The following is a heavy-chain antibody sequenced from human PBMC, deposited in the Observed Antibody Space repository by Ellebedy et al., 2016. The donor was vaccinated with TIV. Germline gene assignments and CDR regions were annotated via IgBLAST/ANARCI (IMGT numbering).Heavy chain of an antibody. Sequence: MPSETLSLTCAGYGGSFSGYYWSWIRQAPGKGLEWIGEIDYSGSTNYNPSLKSRVTMSVDTSKNQFSLKLSSVTAADTAVYYWARTWAQGWFDPWGQGTRVTVSS. CDR2: IDYSGST. D-gene: IGHD1-26*01. CDR3: ARTWAQGWFDP. V-gene: IGHV4-34*01. J-gene: IGHJ5*02. CDR1: GGSFSGYY.